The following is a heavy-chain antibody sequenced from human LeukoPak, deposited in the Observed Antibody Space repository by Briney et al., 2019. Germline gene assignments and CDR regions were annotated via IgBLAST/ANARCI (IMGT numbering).Heavy chain of an antibody. V-gene: IGHV4-34*01. CDR2: INHSGST. CDR3: ARRRGSYTSRYYFDY. D-gene: IGHD1-26*01. J-gene: IGHJ4*02. CDR1: GVSFSGYY. Sequence: PSGTLSLTCAVYGVSFSGYYWSWIRQPPGKGLEWIGEINHSGSTNYNPSLKSRVTISVDTSKNQFSLKLSSVTAADTAVYYCARRRGSYTSRYYFDYWGQGTLVTVSS.